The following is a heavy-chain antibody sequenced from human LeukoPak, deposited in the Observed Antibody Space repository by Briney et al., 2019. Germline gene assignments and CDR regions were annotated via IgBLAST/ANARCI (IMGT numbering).Heavy chain of an antibody. V-gene: IGHV3-7*01. CDR3: ARGDGSSSGLYFDS. J-gene: IGHJ4*02. CDR1: GFTFTTYW. CDR2: IRQNGVTK. Sequence: GSLRLSCATSGFTFTTYWMSWVRQAPGKGLEWVANIRQNGVTKYYADSVKGRFTVSRDNGIHSLFLQMNSLRAADTAVYYCARGDGSSSGLYFDSWGRGTLVTVSS. D-gene: IGHD6-6*01.